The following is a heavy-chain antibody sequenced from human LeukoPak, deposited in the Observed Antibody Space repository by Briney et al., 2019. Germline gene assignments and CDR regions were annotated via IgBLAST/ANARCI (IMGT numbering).Heavy chain of an antibody. Sequence: SETLSLTCAVSGGSISSSNWWSWVRPPPGKRLEWIGEIYHSGSTNYNPSLKSRVTISVDKSKNQFSLKLSSVTAADTAVYYCARVSSGATTVDYWGQGTLVTVSS. CDR2: IYHSGST. V-gene: IGHV4-4*02. J-gene: IGHJ4*02. CDR1: GGSISSSNW. D-gene: IGHD1-26*01. CDR3: ARVSSGATTVDY.